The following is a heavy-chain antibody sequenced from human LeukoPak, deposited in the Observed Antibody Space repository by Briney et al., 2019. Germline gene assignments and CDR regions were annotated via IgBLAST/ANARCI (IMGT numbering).Heavy chain of an antibody. CDR2: FGGYGNST. J-gene: IGHJ4*02. Sequence: PGGSLRLSYAASGFIFGRYAISWFRQAPGKGLEWVSTFGGYGNSTYYADSVKGRFTISRHNSKNTLYLQMNSLRAEDTALYYCAKLSSGSCYSRVDYCGQGTLVTVSS. CDR3: AKLSSGSCYSRVDY. V-gene: IGHV3-23*01. CDR1: GFIFGRYA. D-gene: IGHD2-15*01.